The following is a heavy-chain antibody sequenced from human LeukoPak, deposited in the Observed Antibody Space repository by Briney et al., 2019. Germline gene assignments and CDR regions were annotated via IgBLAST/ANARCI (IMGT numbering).Heavy chain of an antibody. Sequence: GGSLRLSCAASGFTFSSYGMHWVRQAPGKGLEWVAFIRYDGSNKYYADSVKGRFTISRDNSKNTLYLQMNSLRAEDTAVYYCAKRQLVGPRITIFGVVPNSLDYWGQGTLVTVSS. J-gene: IGHJ4*02. CDR3: AKRQLVGPRITIFGVVPNSLDY. D-gene: IGHD3-3*01. CDR1: GFTFSSYG. CDR2: IRYDGSNK. V-gene: IGHV3-30*02.